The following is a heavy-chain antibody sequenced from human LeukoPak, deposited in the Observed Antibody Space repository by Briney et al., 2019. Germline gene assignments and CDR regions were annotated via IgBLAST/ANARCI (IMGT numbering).Heavy chain of an antibody. CDR2: IYPGDSDT. CDR1: GYRFAGYW. CDR3: ARQSRYSSGWDLAY. Sequence: GESLKISCKGSGYRFAGYWIGWVRQMPGKGLEWMGIIYPGDSDTRYSPSFQGQVTISADKSISTAYLQWSSLKASDTAMYYCARQSRYSSGWDLAYWGQGTLVTVSS. V-gene: IGHV5-51*01. J-gene: IGHJ4*02. D-gene: IGHD6-19*01.